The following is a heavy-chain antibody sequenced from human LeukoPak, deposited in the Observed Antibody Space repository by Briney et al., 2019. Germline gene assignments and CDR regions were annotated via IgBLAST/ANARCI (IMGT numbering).Heavy chain of an antibody. J-gene: IGHJ4*02. V-gene: IGHV5-51*01. Sequence: MPGKGLEWMGIIYPGDSDTRYSPSFQGQVTISADKSISTAYLQWSSLKASDTAMYYCARRYDSSGPYWDYWGQGTLVTASS. CDR3: ARRYDSSGPYWDY. CDR2: IYPGDSDT. D-gene: IGHD3-22*01.